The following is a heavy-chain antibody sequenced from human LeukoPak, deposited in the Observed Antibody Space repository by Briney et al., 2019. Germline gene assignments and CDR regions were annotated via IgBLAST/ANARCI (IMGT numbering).Heavy chain of an antibody. CDR2: ISSSGSTI. Sequence: PGGSLRLSCAASGFTFSSYEMNWVRQAPGKGLEWVSYISSSGSTIYYADSVKGRFTISRDNAKNSLYLQMNSLRAEDTAVYYCARIVVVTATPFDYWGQGTLVTVSS. D-gene: IGHD2-21*02. CDR1: GFTFSSYE. CDR3: ARIVVVTATPFDY. J-gene: IGHJ4*02. V-gene: IGHV3-48*03.